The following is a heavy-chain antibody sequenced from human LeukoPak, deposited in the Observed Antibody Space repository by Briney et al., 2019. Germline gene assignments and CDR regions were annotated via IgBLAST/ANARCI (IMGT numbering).Heavy chain of an antibody. V-gene: IGHV1-69*04. CDR3: ARREDYGWGKGDY. Sequence: SVKVSCKASGGTFSSYAISWVRQAPGQGLEWMGRIIPILGIANYAQKFQGRVTITADKSTSTAYMELSSLRSEDTAVYYCARREDYGWGKGDYGGKGPLFTFS. D-gene: IGHD3-10*01. CDR1: GGTFSSYA. J-gene: IGHJ4*02. CDR2: IIPILGIA.